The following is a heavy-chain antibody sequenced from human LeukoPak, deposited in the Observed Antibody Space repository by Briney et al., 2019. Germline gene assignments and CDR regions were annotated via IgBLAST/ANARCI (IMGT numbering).Heavy chain of an antibody. CDR3: ARGQWLVNY. V-gene: IGHV4-34*01. Sequence: KSSETLSLTCAVYGGSFSGYYWSWIRQPPGKGLEWIGEINHSGSTNYNPSLKSRVTISVDTSKNQFSLKLSSVTAADTAVYYCARGQWLVNYWGQGTLVTVSS. CDR2: INHSGST. CDR1: GGSFSGYY. J-gene: IGHJ4*02. D-gene: IGHD6-19*01.